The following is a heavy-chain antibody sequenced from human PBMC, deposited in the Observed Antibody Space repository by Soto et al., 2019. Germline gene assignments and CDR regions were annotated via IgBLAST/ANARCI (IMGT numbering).Heavy chain of an antibody. Sequence: GGSLRLSCSASGFTFTSFAIHWVRQAPGKGLEWVAVISENGVNKYSAESVRGRFVISRDNSKNTVELEMNSLRPEDTAIYYCAKDLVVAAAGNSDYWGQGTLVTVSS. CDR2: ISENGVNK. J-gene: IGHJ4*02. CDR3: AKDLVVAAAGNSDY. V-gene: IGHV3-30*09. CDR1: GFTFTSFA. D-gene: IGHD6-13*01.